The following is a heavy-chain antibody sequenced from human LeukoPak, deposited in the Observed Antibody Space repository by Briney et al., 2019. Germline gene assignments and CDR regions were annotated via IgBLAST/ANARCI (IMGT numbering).Heavy chain of an antibody. CDR2: IKQDGSEI. V-gene: IGHV3-7*05. Sequence: GGSLRLSCAASGFTFSIYWMSWVRQAPGKGLEWVANIKQDGSEIYYVDSVKGRFTISRDNGKNSLYLKMNSLRAEDTAVYYCARDTFYYGSGSYRFDYWGQGNLVTVSS. CDR3: ARDTFYYGSGSYRFDY. CDR1: GFTFSIYW. J-gene: IGHJ4*02. D-gene: IGHD3-10*01.